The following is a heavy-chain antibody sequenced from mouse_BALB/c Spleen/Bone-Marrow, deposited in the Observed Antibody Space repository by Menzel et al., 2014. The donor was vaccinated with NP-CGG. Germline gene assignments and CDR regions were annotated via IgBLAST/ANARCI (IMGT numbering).Heavy chain of an antibody. CDR2: IDPANGNT. Sequence: EVKLMESGAELVKPGASVKLSCTASGFNIKDTYMHWVKQRPEQGLEWIGRIDPANGNTKYDPKFQGKATITADTSSNTAYLQLSSLTSEDTAVYYCALLLRYYAMGYWGQGTSVTVSS. J-gene: IGHJ4*01. V-gene: IGHV14-3*02. D-gene: IGHD1-1*01. CDR1: GFNIKDTY. CDR3: ALLLRYYAMGY.